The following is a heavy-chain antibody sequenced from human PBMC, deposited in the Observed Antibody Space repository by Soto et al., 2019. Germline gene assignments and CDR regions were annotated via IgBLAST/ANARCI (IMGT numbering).Heavy chain of an antibody. J-gene: IGHJ4*02. CDR3: AKDLISAVTTVPDY. CDR2: IFSSGST. Sequence: TSETLSLTCTVSGGSINTFYWSWFRQPAGKGLEWIGRIFSSGSTSFNPSLESRVAMSVDTSKKHFSLNLSSVTAADMAVYYCAKDLISAVTTVPDYWGQGTLVTVSS. V-gene: IGHV4-4*07. CDR1: GGSINTFY. D-gene: IGHD4-17*01.